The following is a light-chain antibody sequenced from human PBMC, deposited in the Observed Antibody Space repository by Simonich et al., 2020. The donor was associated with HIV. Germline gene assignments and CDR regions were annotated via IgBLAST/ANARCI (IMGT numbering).Light chain of an antibody. CDR1: ALPKQY. V-gene: IGLV3-25*03. CDR3: QSADYSGTVV. Sequence: SYELTQPPSVSVSPGQTARITCSGDALPKQYVCWYQQRPGQSPVLLIYKDSERPSDIPGRFSGSSSGTTVTLTISGVQAEDEADYYCQSADYSGTVVFGGGTKLTVL. J-gene: IGLJ2*01. CDR2: KDS.